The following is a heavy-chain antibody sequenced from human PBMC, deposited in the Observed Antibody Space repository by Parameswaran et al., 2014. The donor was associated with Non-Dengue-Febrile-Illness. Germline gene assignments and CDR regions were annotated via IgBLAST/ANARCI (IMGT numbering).Heavy chain of an antibody. J-gene: IGHJ6*03. Sequence: VRQAPGKGLEWVSSVTNTGGDTYYADSVKGRFTISRDNSKNTLSLQLNSLRAEDTAVYYCAKDPIVVVPAAMVPYMDVWGKGTTVTVSS. CDR2: VTNTGGDT. CDR3: AKDPIVVVPAAMVPYMDV. V-gene: IGHV3-23*01. D-gene: IGHD2-2*01.